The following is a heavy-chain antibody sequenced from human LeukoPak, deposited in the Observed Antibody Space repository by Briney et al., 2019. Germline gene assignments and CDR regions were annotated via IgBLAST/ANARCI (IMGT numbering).Heavy chain of an antibody. CDR2: IFPVDSHT. V-gene: IGHV5-51*01. Sequence: GESLKISCKGSGYSFSNYWIGWVRQMPGKGLEWMGIIFPVDSHTTYSPSFQGQVSISADNSITTVYLQWSSLKASDTAMYYCASSSTAMAYAAFDIWGQGTMVTVSS. CDR3: ASSSTAMAYAAFDI. CDR1: GYSFSNYW. D-gene: IGHD2-8*01. J-gene: IGHJ3*02.